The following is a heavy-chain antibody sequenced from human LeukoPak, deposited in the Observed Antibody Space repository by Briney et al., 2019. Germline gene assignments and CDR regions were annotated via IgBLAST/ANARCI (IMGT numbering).Heavy chain of an antibody. Sequence: GGSLRLSCAASGFTFSSYGMHWVRQAPGKGLEWVAFIRYDGSNKYYADSVKGRFTISRDNSKNTLYLQMNSLRAEDTAVYYCARTSGSYSFYFDYWGQGTLVTVSS. D-gene: IGHD1-26*01. CDR3: ARTSGSYSFYFDY. V-gene: IGHV3-30*02. CDR2: IRYDGSNK. J-gene: IGHJ4*02. CDR1: GFTFSSYG.